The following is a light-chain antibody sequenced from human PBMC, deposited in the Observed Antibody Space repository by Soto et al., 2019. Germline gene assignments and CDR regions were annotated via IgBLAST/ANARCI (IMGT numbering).Light chain of an antibody. CDR3: QQRSNWPLS. CDR2: DAS. V-gene: IGKV3-11*01. CDR1: QSVSSL. Sequence: EIVLTQSPATLSLSPGERATLSCRASQSVSSLLAWYQQKSGQPPRLLISDASNRATGVPARFSGSGSGTDFTLIISSLEPEAFAVYYCQQRSNWPLSFGGGTKVEI. J-gene: IGKJ4*01.